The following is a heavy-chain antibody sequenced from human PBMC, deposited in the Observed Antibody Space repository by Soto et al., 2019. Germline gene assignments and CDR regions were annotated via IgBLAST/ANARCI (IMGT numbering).Heavy chain of an antibody. CDR2: INPNSGGT. D-gene: IGHD6-13*01. V-gene: IGHV1-2*04. J-gene: IGHJ6*02. CDR3: ARDRSSSSYYYYGMDV. CDR1: GYTFTGYY. Sequence: ASVKVSCKASGYTFTGYYMHWVRQAPGQGLEWMGWINPNSGGTNYAQKFQGWVTMTRDTSISTAYMELSRLRSDDTAEYYCARDRSSSSYYYYGMDVWGQGTTVTVSS.